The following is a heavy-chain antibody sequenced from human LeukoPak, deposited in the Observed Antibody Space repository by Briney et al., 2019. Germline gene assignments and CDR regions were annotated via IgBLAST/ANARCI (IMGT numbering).Heavy chain of an antibody. CDR1: GYTFTAYY. J-gene: IGHJ4*02. Sequence: GASVKVSCKTSGYTFTAYYLHWVRQAPGQGLEWMGYIDPNINGATYAQKFQGRVTLTRDTSISTVYMELSSLTSDDTAIYYCARESGSFDYWGQGTLVTVSS. CDR3: ARESGSFDY. CDR2: IDPNINGA. V-gene: IGHV1-2*02. D-gene: IGHD1-26*01.